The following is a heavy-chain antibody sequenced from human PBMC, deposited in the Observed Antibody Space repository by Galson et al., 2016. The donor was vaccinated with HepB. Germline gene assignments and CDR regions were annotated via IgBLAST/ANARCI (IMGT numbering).Heavy chain of an antibody. V-gene: IGHV3-7*01. CDR2: IRRDESAR. CDR1: GFTFSDYW. Sequence: SLRLSCAASGFTFSDYWMTWVRQAPGKGLEWVANIRRDESARYYVDSVKGRFTISRDNAKNSLYLQMDSLRAEDTAVYYCARDVSPGYSGTYYDAFGVWGQGTMVTVSS. J-gene: IGHJ3*01. D-gene: IGHD1-26*01. CDR3: ARDVSPGYSGTYYDAFGV.